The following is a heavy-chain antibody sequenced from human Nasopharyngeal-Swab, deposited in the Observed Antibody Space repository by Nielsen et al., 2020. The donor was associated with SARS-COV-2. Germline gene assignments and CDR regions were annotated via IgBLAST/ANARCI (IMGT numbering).Heavy chain of an antibody. Sequence: ASVKVSCKASGYTFTGYYMHWVRQAPGQGLEWMGWINPNSGGTNYAQKFQGWVTMTRDTSISTAYMELSRLRSDDTAVYYCARGGIAAAGSFDYWGQRTLVTVSS. J-gene: IGHJ4*02. CDR1: GYTFTGYY. D-gene: IGHD6-13*01. V-gene: IGHV1-2*04. CDR3: ARGGIAAAGSFDY. CDR2: INPNSGGT.